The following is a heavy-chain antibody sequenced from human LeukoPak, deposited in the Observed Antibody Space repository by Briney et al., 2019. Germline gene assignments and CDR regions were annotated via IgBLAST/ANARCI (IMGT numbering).Heavy chain of an antibody. CDR2: ISGSGGST. D-gene: IGHD3-10*01. V-gene: IGHV3-23*01. J-gene: IGHJ4*02. Sequence: GGSLRLSCAASGFTLSSYWMSWVRQAPGKGLEWVSAISGSGGSTYYADSVKGRFTISRDNSKNTLYLQMNSLRAEDTAVYYCAKPMVRRYRGDYWGQGTLVTVSS. CDR3: AKPMVRRYRGDY. CDR1: GFTLSSYW.